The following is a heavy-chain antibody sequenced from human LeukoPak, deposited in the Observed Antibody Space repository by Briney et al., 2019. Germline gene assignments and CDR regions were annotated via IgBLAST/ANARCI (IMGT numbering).Heavy chain of an antibody. Sequence: KPGGSLRLSCAASGFTFSDYYMSWIRQAPGKGLEWVSYISSSGSTIYYADSVKGRFTISRDNAKNSLYLQMNSLKAEDTAVYYCVRERDANYYDSSGYYSIRDYWGQGTLVTVSS. CDR1: GFTFSDYY. CDR3: VRERDANYYDSSGYYSIRDY. J-gene: IGHJ4*02. CDR2: ISSSGSTI. V-gene: IGHV3-11*04. D-gene: IGHD3-22*01.